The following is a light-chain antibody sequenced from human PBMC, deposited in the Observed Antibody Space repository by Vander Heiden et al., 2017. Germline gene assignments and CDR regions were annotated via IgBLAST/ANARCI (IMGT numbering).Light chain of an antibody. Sequence: EIVMTQSPATLSVSPGERATLSCRASQSVSSNLAWYQQKPGQAPRLLIYGASTRATGIPARFSGSGYGTEFTLTISSRQSEDFAVYYCQQYNNWPPVTFGQGTKLEIK. CDR2: GAS. CDR1: QSVSSN. V-gene: IGKV3-15*01. CDR3: QQYNNWPPVT. J-gene: IGKJ2*01.